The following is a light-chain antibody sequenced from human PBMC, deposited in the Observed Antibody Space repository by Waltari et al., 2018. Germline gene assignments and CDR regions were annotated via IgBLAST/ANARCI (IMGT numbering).Light chain of an antibody. Sequence: EIVMTQSPATLSVSPGERATLSCRASQSVSSNLGWYQQKPGQAPRLLSHGASTRATGIPARFSGSGSGTEFTLIISSLQSEDSAVYYCHQYNNWPLAFGQGTKVEIK. J-gene: IGKJ1*01. CDR3: HQYNNWPLA. V-gene: IGKV3-15*01. CDR2: GAS. CDR1: QSVSSN.